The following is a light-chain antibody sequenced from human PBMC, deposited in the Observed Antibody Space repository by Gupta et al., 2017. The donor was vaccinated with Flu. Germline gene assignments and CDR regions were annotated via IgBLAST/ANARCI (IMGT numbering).Light chain of an antibody. CDR3: ASWDDSRNGWV. CDR1: SSNIGSNG. Sequence: QSVLTQPPSASGTPGQRVTISCTGSSSNIGSNGVNWYHQYPVTAPKLLFYTDRQRPSGVPERFSGSKSGTTATLTISRLQAEDEADYYCASWDDSRNGWVFGGGTKLTVL. J-gene: IGLJ3*02. CDR2: TDR. V-gene: IGLV1-44*01.